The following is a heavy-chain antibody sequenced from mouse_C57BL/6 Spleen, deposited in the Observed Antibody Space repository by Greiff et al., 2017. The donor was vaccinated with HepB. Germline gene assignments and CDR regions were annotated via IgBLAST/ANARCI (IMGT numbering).Heavy chain of an antibody. CDR1: GFTFSSYA. V-gene: IGHV5-4*01. Sequence: EVMLVESGGGLVKPGGSLKLSCAASGFTFSSYAMSWVRQTPEKRLEWVATISDGGSYTYYPDNVKGRFTISRDNAKNNLYLQMSHLKSEDTAMYYCARDPGSSYWDFDVWGTGTTVTVSS. CDR2: ISDGGSYT. J-gene: IGHJ1*03. D-gene: IGHD1-1*01. CDR3: ARDPGSSYWDFDV.